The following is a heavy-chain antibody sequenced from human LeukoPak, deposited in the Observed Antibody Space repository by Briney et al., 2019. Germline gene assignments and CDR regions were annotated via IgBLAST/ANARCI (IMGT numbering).Heavy chain of an antibody. D-gene: IGHD6-19*01. CDR2: INHSGST. CDR3: ARAEGYSSGLYDY. Sequence: SETLSLTCAVYGVSFSGYYWSWIRQPPGKGLEWIGEINHSGSTNYNPSLKSRVTISVDTSKNQFSLKLSSVTAADTAVYYCARAEGYSSGLYDYWGQGTLVTVSS. J-gene: IGHJ4*02. CDR1: GVSFSGYY. V-gene: IGHV4-34*01.